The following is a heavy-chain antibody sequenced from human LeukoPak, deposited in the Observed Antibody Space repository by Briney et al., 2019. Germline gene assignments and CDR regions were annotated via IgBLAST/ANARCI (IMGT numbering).Heavy chain of an antibody. J-gene: IGHJ1*01. CDR1: GFTFITYG. CDR3: ATPPAMRAPPNYFQH. Sequence: GGSLRLSCAASGFTFITYGMVWVRQAPGKGLEWVAFIRFDGSNKYYADSVKGRFTISRDNSKNTVFLQMSSLRADDTAMYYCATPPAMRAPPNYFQHWGQGTLVTVSS. D-gene: IGHD5-18*01. V-gene: IGHV3-30*02. CDR2: IRFDGSNK.